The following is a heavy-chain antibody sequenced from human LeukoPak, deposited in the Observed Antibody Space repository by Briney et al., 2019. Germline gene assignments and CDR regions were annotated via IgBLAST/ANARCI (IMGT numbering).Heavy chain of an antibody. J-gene: IGHJ5*02. CDR3: ARGLRNYGDYGLVGGWFDP. Sequence: SQTLSLTCTVSGGSISSGGYYWSWIRRHPGKGLEWIGYIYYSGSTHYNPSLKSRVTISVDTSKNQFSLKLSSVTAADTAVYYCARGLRNYGDYGLVGGWFDPWGQGTLVTVSS. V-gene: IGHV4-31*03. CDR1: GGSISSGGYY. CDR2: IYYSGST. D-gene: IGHD4-17*01.